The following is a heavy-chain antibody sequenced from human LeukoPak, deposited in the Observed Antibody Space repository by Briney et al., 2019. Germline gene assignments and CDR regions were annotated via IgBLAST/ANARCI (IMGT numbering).Heavy chain of an antibody. CDR1: GFTFSSYE. D-gene: IGHD3-22*01. V-gene: IGHV3-48*03. J-gene: IGHJ5*02. CDR3: AKQSSYYYDSSGYYYDGDWFDP. CDR2: ISSSASTI. Sequence: GGSLRLSCAASGFTFSSYEMNWVRQAPGKGLEWVSYISSSASTIYYADSVKGRFTISRDNSKNTLYLQMNSLRAEDTAVYYCAKQSSYYYDSSGYYYDGDWFDPWGQGTLVTVSS.